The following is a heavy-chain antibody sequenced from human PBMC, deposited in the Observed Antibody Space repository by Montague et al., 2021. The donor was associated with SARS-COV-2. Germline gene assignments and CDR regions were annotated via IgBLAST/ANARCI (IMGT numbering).Heavy chain of an antibody. Sequence: LSLPCAVYDGSFSDYPWTWIRQPPGKGLEWIGEINHRGSTNYNPSLKSRVTISVDTSKNQFSLRMTSVTAADTAVYYCARGRQHINMVVVVVTGGEYYFDFWGQGTLVAVSS. D-gene: IGHD3-22*01. J-gene: IGHJ4*02. CDR2: INHRGST. V-gene: IGHV4-34*01. CDR3: ARGRQHINMVVVVVTGGEYYFDF. CDR1: DGSFSDYP.